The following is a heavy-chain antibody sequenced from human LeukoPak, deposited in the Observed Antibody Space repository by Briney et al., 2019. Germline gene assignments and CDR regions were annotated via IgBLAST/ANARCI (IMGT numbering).Heavy chain of an antibody. CDR2: IYPGDSDT. CDR3: ARLHVTYSGTSRFDY. J-gene: IGHJ4*02. D-gene: IGHD1-26*01. CDR1: GYSFTSYW. Sequence: GESLKISCKGSGYSFTSYWIGWVRQMPGKGLEWMGIIYPGDSDTRYSPSFQGQVTISADKSISTAYLQWSSLKASDTAMYYCARLHVTYSGTSRFDYWGQGTLVTVSS. V-gene: IGHV5-51*01.